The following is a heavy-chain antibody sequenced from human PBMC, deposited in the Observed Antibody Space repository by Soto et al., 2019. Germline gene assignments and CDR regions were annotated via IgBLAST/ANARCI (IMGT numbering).Heavy chain of an antibody. CDR3: ARLVGATHGMDV. Sequence: PEESLKISCENSGYRFTNYWIAWVRQMPGKGLEWMGIIYPGDSDSRYSPSFQGQVTISADKSFSTAYLQWSRLKASDTAIYYCARLVGATHGMDVWGQGTTVTVSS. V-gene: IGHV5-51*01. D-gene: IGHD2-15*01. CDR2: IYPGDSDS. J-gene: IGHJ6*02. CDR1: GYRFTNYW.